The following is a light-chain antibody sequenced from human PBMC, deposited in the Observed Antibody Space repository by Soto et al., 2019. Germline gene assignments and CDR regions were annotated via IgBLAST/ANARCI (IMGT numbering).Light chain of an antibody. J-gene: IGLJ1*01. Sequence: QSAPTQPASVSGSPGQSITISCTGTSSDVGSYNLVSWYQQYPGKAPKLMIYEGSKRPSGVSNRFSGSKSGNTASLTISGLQAEDEADYYCCSYAGSYVFGTGTKLTVL. V-gene: IGLV2-23*01. CDR2: EGS. CDR1: SSDVGSYNL. CDR3: CSYAGSYV.